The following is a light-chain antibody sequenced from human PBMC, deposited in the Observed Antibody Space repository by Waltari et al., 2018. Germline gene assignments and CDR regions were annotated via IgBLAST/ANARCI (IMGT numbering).Light chain of an antibody. J-gene: IGKJ1*01. Sequence: EVVLTQSPATLSLSPGEGATLSCRASQSVSRALAWYQQKPGQAPRLLIYDSSRRATGIPDRFSGSGSGTDFSLTISRLEPEDFAVYYCQKYESLPATFGQGTKVEIK. CDR1: QSVSRA. V-gene: IGKV3-20*01. CDR3: QKYESLPAT. CDR2: DSS.